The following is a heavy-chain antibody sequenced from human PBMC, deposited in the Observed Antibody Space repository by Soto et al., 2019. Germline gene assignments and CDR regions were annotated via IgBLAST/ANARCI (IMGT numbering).Heavy chain of an antibody. D-gene: IGHD1-7*01. CDR3: ASRDPGTSVDY. CDR2: IYRTGST. Sequence: SETLSLTCAVSGGSFTSNNWWTWVRQPPGQGLEWIGEIYRTGSTNYNPSLKSRVTISIDKSENQFSLKVTSLTAADTAVYYCASRDPGTSVDYWGQGTLVTVSS. J-gene: IGHJ4*02. CDR1: GGSFTSNNW. V-gene: IGHV4-4*02.